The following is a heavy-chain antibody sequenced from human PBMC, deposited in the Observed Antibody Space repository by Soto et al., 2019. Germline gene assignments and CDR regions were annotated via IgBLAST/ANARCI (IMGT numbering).Heavy chain of an antibody. V-gene: IGHV1-2*04. Sequence: GASVKVSCKASGYSFSDFFIHWVRQAPGQGLEWVGWINPNTGATNYAQKFQGWVTLTRDTSISTAYMELSRLRSDDTAVYYCARERAYGMDVWGQGTTVTVSS. J-gene: IGHJ6*02. CDR3: ARERAYGMDV. CDR2: INPNTGAT. CDR1: GYSFSDFF.